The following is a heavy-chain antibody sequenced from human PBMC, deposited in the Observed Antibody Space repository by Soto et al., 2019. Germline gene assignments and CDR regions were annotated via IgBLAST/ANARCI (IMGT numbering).Heavy chain of an antibody. CDR2: IIPIFGTA. CDR3: ARAYGGGDCYPEYFQH. V-gene: IGHV1-69*01. J-gene: IGHJ1*01. Sequence: QVQLVQSGAEVKKPGSSVKVSCKASGGTFSSYAISWVRQAPGQGLEWMGGIIPIFGTANYAQKFQGRVTITADESTSTAYMELSSLRSEDTAVYYCARAYGGGDCYPEYFQHWGQGTLVTVSS. D-gene: IGHD2-21*02. CDR1: GGTFSSYA.